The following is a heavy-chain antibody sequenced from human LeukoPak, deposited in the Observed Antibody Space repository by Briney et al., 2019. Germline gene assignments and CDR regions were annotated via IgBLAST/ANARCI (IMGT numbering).Heavy chain of an antibody. Sequence: PGGSLRLSCAASGFTFSSYGMHWVRQAPGKGLEWVAVIWYDGSNKYYADSVKGRFTISRGNSKNTLYLQMNSLRAEDTAVYYCGIAVAGKVDYWGQGTLVTVSS. D-gene: IGHD6-19*01. J-gene: IGHJ4*02. CDR2: IWYDGSNK. V-gene: IGHV3-33*01. CDR1: GFTFSSYG. CDR3: GIAVAGKVDY.